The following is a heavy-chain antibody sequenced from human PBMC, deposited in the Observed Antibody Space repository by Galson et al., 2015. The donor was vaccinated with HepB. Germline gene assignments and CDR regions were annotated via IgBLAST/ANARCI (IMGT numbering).Heavy chain of an antibody. CDR2: ISGSGGST. CDR3: AKAGGDIVVVPAGGYYYYYGMDV. D-gene: IGHD2-2*01. Sequence: SLRLSCAASGFTFSSYAMSWVRQAPGKGLEWVSAISGSGGSTYYADSVKGRFTISRDNSKNTLYLQMNSLRAEDTAVYYCAKAGGDIVVVPAGGYYYYYGMDVWGQGTTVTVSS. CDR1: GFTFSSYA. V-gene: IGHV3-23*01. J-gene: IGHJ6*02.